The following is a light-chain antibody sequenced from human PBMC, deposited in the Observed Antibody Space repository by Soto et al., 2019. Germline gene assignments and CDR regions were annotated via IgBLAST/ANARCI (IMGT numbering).Light chain of an antibody. Sequence: VMTQSPATLSVSPGERATLSCRASQSISSNLAWYQQKPGQAPRLLIYDAFTRATGIPARFRGSGSGTEFTLTISSLQSEDFAAYYCQQYNNWPRTFGQGTKVEIK. CDR1: QSISSN. V-gene: IGKV3-15*01. J-gene: IGKJ1*01. CDR3: QQYNNWPRT. CDR2: DAF.